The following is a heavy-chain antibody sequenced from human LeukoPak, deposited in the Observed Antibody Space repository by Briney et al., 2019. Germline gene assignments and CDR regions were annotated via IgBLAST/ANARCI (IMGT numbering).Heavy chain of an antibody. J-gene: IGHJ4*02. CDR3: AKDIKYSSGWYYFDY. CDR2: ISGDGGST. CDR1: GFTFDDYA. D-gene: IGHD6-19*01. Sequence: GGSLRLSCAASGFTFDDYAMHWVRQAPGKGLEWVSLISGDGGSTYYADSAKGRFTISRDNSKNSLYLQMNSLRTKDTALYYCAKDIKYSSGWYYFDYWGQGTLVTVSS. V-gene: IGHV3-43*02.